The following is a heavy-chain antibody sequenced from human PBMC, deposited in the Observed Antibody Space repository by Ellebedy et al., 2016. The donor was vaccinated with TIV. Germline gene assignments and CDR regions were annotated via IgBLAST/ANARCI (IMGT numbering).Heavy chain of an antibody. CDR2: IYAGDSDT. CDR3: GRLSRATLVYAFDI. CDR1: GYSFHSYW. J-gene: IGHJ3*02. Sequence: GESLKISXKGSGYSFHSYWIGWVRQMPGKGLEYMGIIYAGDSDTRYSPSFQDQVTISADESISTAYLQWSSLKASDTGMYYCGRLSRATLVYAFDIWGPGTKVSVSS. D-gene: IGHD4-23*01. V-gene: IGHV5-51*01.